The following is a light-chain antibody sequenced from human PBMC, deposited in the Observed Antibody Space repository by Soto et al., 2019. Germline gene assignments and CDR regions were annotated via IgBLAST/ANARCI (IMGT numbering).Light chain of an antibody. CDR2: DAS. V-gene: IGKV3-11*01. Sequence: DIVLTQSPATLSLSPGERATLSCRASQSVSSYFAWYQQKPGQAPRLLIYDASNRATGIPARFSGSGSGTDFTLTISSPEPEDVAVYYCQQSSNWPLTFGGGTKVEIK. CDR1: QSVSSY. J-gene: IGKJ4*01. CDR3: QQSSNWPLT.